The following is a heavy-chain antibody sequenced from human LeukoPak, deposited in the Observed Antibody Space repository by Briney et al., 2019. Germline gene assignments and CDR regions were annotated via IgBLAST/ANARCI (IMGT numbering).Heavy chain of an antibody. V-gene: IGHV4-39*02. Sequence: ASETLSLTCTVSGGSISSSSYYWGWIRQPPGKGLEWIGSIYYSGSPYYNPSLKSRVTISVDTSKNHFSLKLSSVTAADTAVYYCARGNWNDVVGYYFDYWGQGTLVTVSS. J-gene: IGHJ4*02. CDR2: IYYSGSP. D-gene: IGHD1-1*01. CDR1: GGSISSSSYY. CDR3: ARGNWNDVVGYYFDY.